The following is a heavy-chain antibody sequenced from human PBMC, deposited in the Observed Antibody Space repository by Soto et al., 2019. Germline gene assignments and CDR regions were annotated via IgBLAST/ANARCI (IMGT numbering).Heavy chain of an antibody. V-gene: IGHV3-23*01. CDR1: GFTFSSYA. D-gene: IGHD3-10*01. CDR2: ISGSGGST. Sequence: GGSLRLSCAASGFTFSSYAMSWVRQAPGKGLEWVSVISGSGGSTYYADSVKGRFTISRDNSKNTLYLQMNSLRAEDTAVYYCAKDEVLLCFGELDFWGKGTLVTVHS. J-gene: IGHJ4*02. CDR3: AKDEVLLCFGELDF.